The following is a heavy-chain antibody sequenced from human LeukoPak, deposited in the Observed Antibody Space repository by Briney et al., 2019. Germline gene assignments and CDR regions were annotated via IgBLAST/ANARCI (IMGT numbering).Heavy chain of an antibody. J-gene: IGHJ4*02. CDR2: IKQDGSEK. CDR3: ARDGDGDYAPGTVFDY. CDR1: GFTFSSYW. D-gene: IGHD4-17*01. Sequence: GGSLRLSCAASGFTFSSYWMSWVRQAPGKGLEWVANIKQDGSEKYYVDSVKGRFTISRDNAKNSLYLQMNSLRAEDTAVYYCARDGDGDYAPGTVFDYWGQGTLVTVSS. V-gene: IGHV3-7*01.